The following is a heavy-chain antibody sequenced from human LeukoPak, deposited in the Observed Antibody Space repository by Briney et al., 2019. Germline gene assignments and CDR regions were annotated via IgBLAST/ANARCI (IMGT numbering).Heavy chain of an antibody. CDR2: ISSSGSTI. CDR3: ARDSGRFLEWLSRVLFDY. D-gene: IGHD3-3*01. J-gene: IGHJ4*02. Sequence: GGSLRLSCAASGFTFSDYYMSWIRQAPGKGLEWVSYISSSGSTIYYADSVKGRFTISRDNAKNSLYLQMNSLRAEDTAVYYCARDSGRFLEWLSRVLFDYWGQGILVTVSS. CDR1: GFTFSDYY. V-gene: IGHV3-11*04.